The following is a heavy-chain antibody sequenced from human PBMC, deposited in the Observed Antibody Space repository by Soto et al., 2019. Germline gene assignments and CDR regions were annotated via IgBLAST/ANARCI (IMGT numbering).Heavy chain of an antibody. CDR1: GGTFSSYA. Sequence: SVKVSCKASGGTFSSYAISWVRQAPGQGLEWMGGIIPIFGTANYAQKFQGRVTITADESTSTAYMELSSLRSEDTAVYYCARVIQADNSGYYGGGDWFDPWGQGTLVTVSS. V-gene: IGHV1-69*13. CDR3: ARVIQADNSGYYGGGDWFDP. D-gene: IGHD3-22*01. J-gene: IGHJ5*02. CDR2: IIPIFGTA.